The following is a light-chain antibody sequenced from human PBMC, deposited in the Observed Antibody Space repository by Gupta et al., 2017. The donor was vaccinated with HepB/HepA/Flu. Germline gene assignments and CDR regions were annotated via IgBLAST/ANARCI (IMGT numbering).Light chain of an antibody. J-gene: IGLJ2*01. V-gene: IGLV2-8*01. CDR3: SAYASSNNWV. CDR2: EVN. CDR1: SSDVGAYNY. Sequence: QSALTQPPSASGSPGQSVTISCTGTSSDVGAYNYVTWYQQHPGKAPKLMIYEVNKRPSGGPDRFSGSKAGNTASLTVSGLQAEDEADYYCSAYASSNNWVFGGGTKLTVL.